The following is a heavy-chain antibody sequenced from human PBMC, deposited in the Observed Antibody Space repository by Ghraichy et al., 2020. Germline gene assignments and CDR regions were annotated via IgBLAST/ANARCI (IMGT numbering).Heavy chain of an antibody. CDR3: ARAGGGDSYGYLWYYYYGMDV. CDR1: GFTFSSYG. V-gene: IGHV3-33*01. Sequence: GESLNISCAASGFTFSSYGMHWVRQAPGKGLEWVAVIWYDGSNKYYADSVKGRFTISRDNSKNTLYLQMNSLRAEDTAVYYCARAGGGDSYGYLWYYYYGMDVWGQGTTVTVSS. CDR2: IWYDGSNK. J-gene: IGHJ6*02. D-gene: IGHD5-18*01.